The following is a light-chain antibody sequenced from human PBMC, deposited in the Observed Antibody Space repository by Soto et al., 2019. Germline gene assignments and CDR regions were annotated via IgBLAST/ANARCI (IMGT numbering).Light chain of an antibody. J-gene: IGKJ1*01. CDR2: GAF. V-gene: IGKV1-6*01. CDR3: LQDFNYPWT. CDR1: QAIRND. Sequence: AIQMTQSPSSLSASVGDRVTIKCRASQAIRNDLGWYQQKPGKAPKLLIYGAFSLRTGVPSRFSGSGSGTDFTLTISSLQPEDFATYYCLQDFNYPWTFGQGTKVDSK.